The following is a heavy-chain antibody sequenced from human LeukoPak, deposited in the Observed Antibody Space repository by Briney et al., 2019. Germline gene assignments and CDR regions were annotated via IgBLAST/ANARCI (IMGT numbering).Heavy chain of an antibody. J-gene: IGHJ4*02. D-gene: IGHD3-9*01. CDR3: ASSLDLLTGYSLKKFDY. CDR1: GGSISSYY. CDR2: ISYSGST. Sequence: SETLSLTCTVSGGSISSYYWSWIRQAPGKGLEWIGYISYSGSTSYNPSLKSRVTMSVDTSKNQFSLRLSSVTAADTAMYYCASSLDLLTGYSLKKFDYWGQGTLVTVSS. V-gene: IGHV4-59*08.